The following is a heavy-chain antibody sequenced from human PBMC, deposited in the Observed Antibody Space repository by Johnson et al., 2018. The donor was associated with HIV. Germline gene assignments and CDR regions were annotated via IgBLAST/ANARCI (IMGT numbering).Heavy chain of an antibody. Sequence: QVQLVESGGGVVQPGRSLRLSCAASGFTFSSYGMHWVRQAPGKGLDWVAFISYDGYNKFYADSVKGRFTFSRDNSKNTLYLQMNSLRAEETAVYYCASDNGGTKDAFDMWGQGTMVTVSS. CDR3: ASDNGGTKDAFDM. V-gene: IGHV3-30*03. D-gene: IGHD3-10*01. J-gene: IGHJ3*02. CDR1: GFTFSSYG. CDR2: ISYDGYNK.